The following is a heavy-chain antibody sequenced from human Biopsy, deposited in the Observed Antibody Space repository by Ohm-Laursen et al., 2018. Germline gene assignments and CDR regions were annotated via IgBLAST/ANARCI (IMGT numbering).Heavy chain of an antibody. V-gene: IGHV4-4*07. Sequence: GTLSLTCTVSGDSISSYYWNWIRQPAGKGLEWIGRIYSSGGTDYNPSLQSRVTISVDTSKNHFSLRLRSVTPADTAIYYCARDRGYYSDRTVPGYFDLWGRGTLVTVSS. J-gene: IGHJ2*01. CDR1: GDSISSYY. CDR2: IYSSGGT. CDR3: ARDRGYYSDRTVPGYFDL. D-gene: IGHD3-22*01.